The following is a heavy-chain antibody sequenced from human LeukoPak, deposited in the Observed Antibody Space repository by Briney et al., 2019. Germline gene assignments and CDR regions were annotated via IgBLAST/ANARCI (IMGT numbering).Heavy chain of an antibody. J-gene: IGHJ4*02. V-gene: IGHV5-51*01. D-gene: IGHD3-16*01. Sequence: GESLKISCKASGHSFSTYWIGWVRQKPGKGLEWMGVIYPGDSDTRYSPSFRGQVTISADKSISTTYLQWTSLKASDTAMYYCARAITFRIVSPPDYWGQGTLVTVSS. CDR1: GHSFSTYW. CDR3: ARAITFRIVSPPDY. CDR2: IYPGDSDT.